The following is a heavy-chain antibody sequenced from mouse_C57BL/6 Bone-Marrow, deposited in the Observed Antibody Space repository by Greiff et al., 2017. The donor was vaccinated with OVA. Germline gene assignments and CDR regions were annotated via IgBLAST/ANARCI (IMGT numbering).Heavy chain of an antibody. CDR3: ARQAGSSSYYFDY. J-gene: IGHJ2*01. CDR1: GFTFSSYG. D-gene: IGHD1-1*01. Sequence: EVQLVESGGDLVKPGGSLKLSCAASGFTFSSYGMSWVRQTPDKRLEWVATISSGGSYTYYPDSVKGRFTISRDNAKNTLYLQMSSLKSEDTAMYYCARQAGSSSYYFDYWGQGTTLTVSS. CDR2: ISSGGSYT. V-gene: IGHV5-6*01.